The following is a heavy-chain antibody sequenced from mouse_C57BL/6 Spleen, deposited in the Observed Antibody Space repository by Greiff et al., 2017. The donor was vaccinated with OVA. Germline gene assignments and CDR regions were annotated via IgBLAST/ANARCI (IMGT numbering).Heavy chain of an antibody. V-gene: IGHV1-61*01. CDR1: GYTFTSYW. Sequence: QVQLQQPGAELVRPGSSVKLSCKASGYTFTSYWMDWVKQRPGQGLEWIGNIYPSDSETHYNQKFKDKATLTVDKSSSTACMQLSSLTSEDSAVYYCARDYYGSSPYYFDYGGQGTTLTVSS. D-gene: IGHD1-1*01. CDR2: IYPSDSET. CDR3: ARDYYGSSPYYFDY. J-gene: IGHJ2*01.